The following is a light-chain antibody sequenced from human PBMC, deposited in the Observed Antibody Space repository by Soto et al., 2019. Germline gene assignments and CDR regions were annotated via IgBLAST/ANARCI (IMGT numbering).Light chain of an antibody. J-gene: IGKJ4*01. CDR2: AAS. CDR1: QSISSY. Sequence: AIRMTQSPSSFSASTGDRVTITCRASQSISSYLACYQQQPGKAPKLLIYAASTLQSGVPSRFSGSGSGTDFTLTISCLQSEDFATYYCQQYYSYPQLTFGGGTKVEIK. V-gene: IGKV1-8*01. CDR3: QQYYSYPQLT.